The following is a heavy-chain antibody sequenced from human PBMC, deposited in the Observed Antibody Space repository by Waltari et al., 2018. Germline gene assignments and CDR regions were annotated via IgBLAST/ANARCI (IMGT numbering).Heavy chain of an antibody. Sequence: QVQLQESGPGLVKPSETLSLTCTVSGGSISSYYWSWTRQPPGKGPEWIGYIYYSGSTNYNPSLKSRVTISVDTSKNQFSLKLSSVTAADTAVYYCARVKVGYYDFWSGWAVYFDYWGQGTLVTVSS. CDR3: ARVKVGYYDFWSGWAVYFDY. V-gene: IGHV4-59*01. J-gene: IGHJ4*02. D-gene: IGHD3-3*01. CDR1: GGSISSYY. CDR2: IYYSGST.